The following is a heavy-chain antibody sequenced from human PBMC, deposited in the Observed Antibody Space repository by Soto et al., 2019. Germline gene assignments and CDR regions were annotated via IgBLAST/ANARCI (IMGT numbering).Heavy chain of an antibody. CDR2: INAGNGNT. J-gene: IGHJ4*02. D-gene: IGHD1-26*01. V-gene: IGHV1-3*01. CDR1: GYTFTNFA. CDR3: ARGPMSENYFLSCFDY. Sequence: GASVKVSCKASGYTFTNFAMHWVRQASGQRFEWMGWINAGNGNTKYSQKFQGRVSITRDTSASTAYMELSSLRSEDTAMYYCARGPMSENYFLSCFDYWGQGALVTVSS.